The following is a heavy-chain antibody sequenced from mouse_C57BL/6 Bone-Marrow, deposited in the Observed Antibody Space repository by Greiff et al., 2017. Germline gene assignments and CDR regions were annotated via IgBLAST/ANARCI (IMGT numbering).Heavy chain of an antibody. D-gene: IGHD4-1*01. CDR3: VRQGTGTFDY. CDR2: IRSKSNNYAT. V-gene: IGHV10-1*01. Sequence: EVQVVESGGGLVQPKGSLKLSCAASGFSFNTYAMNWVRQAPGKGLEWVARIRSKSNNYATYYADSVKDRFTISRDDSESMLYLQMNNLKTEDTAMYYCVRQGTGTFDYWGQGTTLTVSS. J-gene: IGHJ2*01. CDR1: GFSFNTYA.